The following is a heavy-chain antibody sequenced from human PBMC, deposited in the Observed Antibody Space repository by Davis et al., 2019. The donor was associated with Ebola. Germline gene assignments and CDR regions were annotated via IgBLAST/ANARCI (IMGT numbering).Heavy chain of an antibody. CDR2: INAGNSNT. CDR3: ARGGGSYSADY. V-gene: IGHV1/OR15-3*02. CDR1: GYTFTAYY. J-gene: IGHJ4*02. Sequence: AASVKVSCKTSGYTFTAYYMHWVRQAPGQGLEWMGWINAGNSNTKYSQKFQGRVTITRDTSASTAYMELRSLRSDDTAVYYCARGGGSYSADYWGQGTLVTVSS. D-gene: IGHD1-26*01.